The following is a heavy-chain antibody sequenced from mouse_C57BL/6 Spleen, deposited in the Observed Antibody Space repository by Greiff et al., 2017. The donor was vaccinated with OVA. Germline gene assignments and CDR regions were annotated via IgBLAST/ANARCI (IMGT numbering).Heavy chain of an antibody. V-gene: IGHV1-5*01. D-gene: IGHD1-1*01. CDR2: IYPGNSDT. CDR1: GYTFTSYW. CDR3: TREDPYYGSSYDAMDY. J-gene: IGHJ4*01. Sequence: EVQLQQSGTVLARPGASVKMSCKTSGYTFTSYWMHWVNQRPGQGLEWIGAIYPGNSDTSYNQKFKGKAKLTAVTSASTAYMELSRLTNKDSAVYYCTREDPYYGSSYDAMDYWGQGTSVTVSA.